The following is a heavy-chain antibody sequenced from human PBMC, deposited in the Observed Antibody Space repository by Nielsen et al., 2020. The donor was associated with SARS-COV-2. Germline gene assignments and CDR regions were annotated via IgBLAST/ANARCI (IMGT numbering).Heavy chain of an antibody. CDR3: ARRKRIAAAGTWY. V-gene: IGHV4-34*01. J-gene: IGHJ4*02. CDR1: GGSFSGYY. CDR2: INHSGST. Sequence: SETLSLTCAVYGGSFSGYYWSWIRQPPGKGLEWIGEINHSGSTNYNPPLKSRVTISVDTSKNQFSLKLSSVTAADTAVYYCARRKRIAAAGTWYWGQGTLVTVSS. D-gene: IGHD6-13*01.